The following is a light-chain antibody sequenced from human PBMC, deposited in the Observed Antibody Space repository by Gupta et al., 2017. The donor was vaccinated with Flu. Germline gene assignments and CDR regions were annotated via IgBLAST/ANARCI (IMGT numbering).Light chain of an antibody. V-gene: IGKV4-1*01. Sequence: DIVMTQSPDSMTASLGERATINCKSSQSVLYSPNNRNYLSWYQQKAGQPPKLLIYWAATRGSGVPDRFSGSGSGTDFSLTISSLQAEDVAVDYCQQYHSIPLTFGQGTRVEIK. CDR2: WAA. CDR1: QSVLYSPNNRNY. J-gene: IGKJ1*01. CDR3: QQYHSIPLT.